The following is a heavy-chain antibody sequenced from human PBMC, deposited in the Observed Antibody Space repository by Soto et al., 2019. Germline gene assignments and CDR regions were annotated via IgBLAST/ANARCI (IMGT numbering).Heavy chain of an antibody. Sequence: EVQLVEAGGGLVKPGGSLRLSCAASGFTFSNGWMNWVRQAPGKGLEWVGRIKSKTYGGTTDYAAPVKGRFTISRDDSQNTLYLQMDSLKTEDTAVYYCATSYSGSYRPLDSWGQGTLVTVSS. J-gene: IGHJ4*02. CDR2: IKSKTYGGTT. D-gene: IGHD1-26*01. V-gene: IGHV3-15*07. CDR3: ATSYSGSYRPLDS. CDR1: GFTFSNGW.